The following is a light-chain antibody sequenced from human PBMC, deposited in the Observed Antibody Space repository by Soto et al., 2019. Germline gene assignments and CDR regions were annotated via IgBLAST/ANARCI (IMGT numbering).Light chain of an antibody. Sequence: DIQMTQSPSALSASVGDRVTITCQASQDIGNYVNWYQQKSGKAPRLLIYDASILETGVPSRFTGGGSGTEFTFTITSLQPEDVATYYCQQYDDSPHDFGGGTKVEIK. CDR3: QQYDDSPHD. V-gene: IGKV1-33*01. CDR2: DAS. CDR1: QDIGNY. J-gene: IGKJ4*01.